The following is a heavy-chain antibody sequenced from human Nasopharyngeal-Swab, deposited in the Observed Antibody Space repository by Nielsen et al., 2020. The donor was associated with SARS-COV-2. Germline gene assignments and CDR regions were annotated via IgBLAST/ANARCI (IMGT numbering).Heavy chain of an antibody. CDR1: GYTLTELS. J-gene: IGHJ4*02. Sequence: ASVKVSCKVSGYTLTELSMHWVRQAPGKGLEWMGGFDPEDGETIYAQKFQGRVTMTTDTSTSTAYMELRSLRSDDTAVYYCARGSRTVGATTGFYYWGQGTLVTVSS. D-gene: IGHD1-26*01. CDR3: ARGSRTVGATTGFYY. CDR2: FDPEDGET. V-gene: IGHV1-24*01.